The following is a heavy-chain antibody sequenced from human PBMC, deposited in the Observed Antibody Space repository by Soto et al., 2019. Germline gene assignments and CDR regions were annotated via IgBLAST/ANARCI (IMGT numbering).Heavy chain of an antibody. CDR2: INPNSGDT. D-gene: IGHD1-26*01. J-gene: IGHJ6*02. Sequence: ASVKVTCKASGYTFTGYYVHWVRPAPGQGLEWMGWINPNSGDTYLAQRFQGRVTMNRDTSIGTAYMELRGLTSDDTAEYYCAKGGAIVAAGTRVYLYNAMDVWGQGTTATVSS. CDR1: GYTFTGYY. CDR3: AKGGAIVAAGTRVYLYNAMDV. V-gene: IGHV1-2*02.